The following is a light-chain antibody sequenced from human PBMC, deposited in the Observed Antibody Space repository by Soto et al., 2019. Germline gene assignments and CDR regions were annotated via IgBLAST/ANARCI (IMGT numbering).Light chain of an antibody. CDR2: GAS. CDR1: QSVSSN. V-gene: IGKV3D-15*01. CDR3: QHYNSYSEA. Sequence: EIVLTQSPGTLSLSPGERTTLSCRASQSVSSNLAWYQQKPGQAPRLLIYGASNRATGIPDRFSGSGSGTDFTLTISSLQPDDFATYYCQHYNSYSEAFGQGTKVDIK. J-gene: IGKJ1*01.